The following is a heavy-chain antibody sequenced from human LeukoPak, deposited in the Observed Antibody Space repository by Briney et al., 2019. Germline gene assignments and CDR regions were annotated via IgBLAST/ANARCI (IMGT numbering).Heavy chain of an antibody. CDR1: GYTFTSYG. Sequence: ASVKVSCTASGYTFTSYGISWVRQAPGQGLEWMGWISAYNGNTNYAQKLQGRVTMTTDTSTSTAYMELRSLRSDDTAVYYCARVLRDSSGWYAPTRGGWFDPWGQGTLVTVSS. J-gene: IGHJ5*02. CDR2: ISAYNGNT. V-gene: IGHV1-18*01. D-gene: IGHD6-19*01. CDR3: ARVLRDSSGWYAPTRGGWFDP.